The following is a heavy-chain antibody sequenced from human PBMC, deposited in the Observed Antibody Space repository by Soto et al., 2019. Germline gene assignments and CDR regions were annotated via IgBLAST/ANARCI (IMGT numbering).Heavy chain of an antibody. V-gene: IGHV1-69*02. D-gene: IGHD2-15*01. CDR1: GYTFSSYT. Sequence: AASVKVSCKASGYTFSSYTISWVRQAPGQGLEWMGRIIPILGIANYAQKFQGRVTITADKSTSTAYMELSSLRSEDTAVYYCAYCSGGSCHSVLDYWGQGTLVTVSS. CDR2: IIPILGIA. CDR3: AYCSGGSCHSVLDY. J-gene: IGHJ4*02.